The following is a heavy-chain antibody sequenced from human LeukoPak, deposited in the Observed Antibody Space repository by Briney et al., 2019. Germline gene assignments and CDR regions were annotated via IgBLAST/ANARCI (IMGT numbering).Heavy chain of an antibody. CDR2: IRDDGSNK. Sequence: PGGSLRLSCAASGFTFSSYGMSWVRQAPGKGLEWVAFIRDDGSNKYYADSVKGRFTISRDNSKNTLYLQMNSLRAEDTAVYYCARDWSASASYPWYYYGMDVWGQGTTVTVSS. CDR1: GFTFSSYG. CDR3: ARDWSASASYPWYYYGMDV. D-gene: IGHD3-10*01. J-gene: IGHJ6*02. V-gene: IGHV3-30*02.